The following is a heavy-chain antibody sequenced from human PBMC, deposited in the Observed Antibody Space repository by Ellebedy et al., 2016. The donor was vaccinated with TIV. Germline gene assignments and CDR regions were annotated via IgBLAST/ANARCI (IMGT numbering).Heavy chain of an antibody. J-gene: IGHJ4*02. CDR1: GGSFSGYY. Sequence: SETLSLXXAVYGGSFSGYYWSWIRQPPGKGLEWIGEINHSGSTNYNPSLKSRVTISVDTSKNQFSLKLSSVTAADTAVYYCARGINVGRFWGPGYWGQGTLVTVSS. D-gene: IGHD3-16*01. CDR3: ARGINVGRFWGPGY. CDR2: INHSGST. V-gene: IGHV4-34*01.